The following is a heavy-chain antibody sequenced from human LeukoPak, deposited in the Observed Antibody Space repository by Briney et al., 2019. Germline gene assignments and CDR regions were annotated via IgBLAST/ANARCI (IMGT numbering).Heavy chain of an antibody. CDR1: GGSISSYF. CDR3: ARVSYGVGATNYYYYMDV. CDR2: IFYNGST. V-gene: IGHV4-59*01. Sequence: SETLSLTCTVSGGSISSYFWSWIRQPPGKGLEWIGYIFYNGSTNYNPSLKSRVTISVDTSKNQFSLKLSSVTAADTAVYYCARVSYGVGATNYYYYMDVWGKGTTVTISS. D-gene: IGHD1-26*01. J-gene: IGHJ6*03.